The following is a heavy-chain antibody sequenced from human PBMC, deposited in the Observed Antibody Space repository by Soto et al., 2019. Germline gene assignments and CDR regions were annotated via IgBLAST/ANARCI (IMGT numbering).Heavy chain of an antibody. Sequence: QVQLVESGGGLVKPGGSLRLSCAASGLTFSDSYLNWIRHAPGKGLEWLAYISSSGSSIFYAGSVKGRFTISRDNAKHSRYLHMSSLRAEDTAMYYCARVRFGEWGYAMDVWGQGTTVTVSS. D-gene: IGHD3-10*01. CDR1: GLTFSDSY. CDR3: ARVRFGEWGYAMDV. V-gene: IGHV3-11*01. CDR2: ISSSGSSI. J-gene: IGHJ6*02.